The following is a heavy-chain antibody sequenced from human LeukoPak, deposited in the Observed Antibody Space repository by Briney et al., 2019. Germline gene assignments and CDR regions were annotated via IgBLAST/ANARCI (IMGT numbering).Heavy chain of an antibody. CDR3: ARKAYSAKKPFDY. CDR2: INHSGST. D-gene: IGHD2-21*01. J-gene: IGHJ4*02. V-gene: IGHV4-34*01. Sequence: SETLSLTCAIYGGSFSGYYWSWIRQPPGKGLEWIGEINHSGSTNYNPSLKSRVTISVDTSKNQFSLKLSSVTAADTAVYYCARKAYSAKKPFDYWGQGTLVTVSS. CDR1: GGSFSGYY.